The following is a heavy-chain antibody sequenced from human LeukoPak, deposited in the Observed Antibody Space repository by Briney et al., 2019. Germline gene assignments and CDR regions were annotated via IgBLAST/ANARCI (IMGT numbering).Heavy chain of an antibody. Sequence: GRSLRLSCAASGFTFSSYSMNCVRPAPGHGLEWVSSISSSSSYIYYADSVKGRFTISRDNAKNSLYLQMNSLRAEDTAVYYCARALYSSSSGGFDYWGQGTLVTVSS. V-gene: IGHV3-21*01. CDR2: ISSSSSYI. J-gene: IGHJ4*02. D-gene: IGHD6-6*01. CDR1: GFTFSSYS. CDR3: ARALYSSSSGGFDY.